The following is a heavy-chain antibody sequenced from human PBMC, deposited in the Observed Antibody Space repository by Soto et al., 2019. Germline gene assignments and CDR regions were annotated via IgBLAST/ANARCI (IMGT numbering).Heavy chain of an antibody. CDR2: TRYDGTNK. Sequence: GSLRLSCAASGFNFSSYGMHWVRQAPGKGLEWVALTRYDGTNKYYADSVKGRFTISRDNSKNTLFLQMTSLRAEDTAVYYCARPLHGTTSPYYALDVWGQGTKVTVSS. V-gene: IGHV3-33*01. J-gene: IGHJ6*02. CDR3: ARPLHGTTSPYYALDV. CDR1: GFNFSSYG. D-gene: IGHD4-4*01.